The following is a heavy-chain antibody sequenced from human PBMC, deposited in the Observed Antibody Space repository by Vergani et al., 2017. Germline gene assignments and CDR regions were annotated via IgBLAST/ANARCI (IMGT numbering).Heavy chain of an antibody. D-gene: IGHD6-6*01. J-gene: IGHJ6*03. Sequence: QVQLVQSGAEVKKPGSSVKVSCKASGGTFSSYAIRWVRQAPGQGLGWMGGIIPIFGTANYAQKFQGRVTITTDEYTSTAYMALSSLRSEDRAVYYCARDGSASLYYYYYMDVWGKGTTVTVSS. CDR2: IIPIFGTA. V-gene: IGHV1-69*01. CDR1: GGTFSSYA. CDR3: ARDGSASLYYYYYMDV.